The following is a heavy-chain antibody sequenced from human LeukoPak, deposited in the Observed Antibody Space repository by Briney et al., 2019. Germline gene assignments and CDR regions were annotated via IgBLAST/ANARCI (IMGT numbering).Heavy chain of an antibody. J-gene: IGHJ6*03. D-gene: IGHD3-10*01. CDR1: GGSISSSSYY. CDR2: IYYSGST. V-gene: IGHV4-61*05. Sequence: SETLSLTCTVSGGSISSSSYYWGWIRQPPVKGLEWIGYIYYSGSTNYNPSLKSRVTISVDTSKNQFSLKLSSVTAADTAVYYCARAVVDGSGSYYYYYMDVWGKGTTVTISS. CDR3: ARAVVDGSGSYYYYYMDV.